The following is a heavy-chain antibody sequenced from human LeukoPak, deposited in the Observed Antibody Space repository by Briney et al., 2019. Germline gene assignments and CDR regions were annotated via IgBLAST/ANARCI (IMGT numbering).Heavy chain of an antibody. CDR3: ARGYSSSWYLNWFDP. CDR2: IYHSGST. CDR1: GGSISSYY. Sequence: SETLSLTCTVSGGSISSYYWSWIRQPPGKGLEWIGSIYHSGSTYYNPSLKSQVTISVDTSKNQSSLKLTSVTAADTAVYYCARGYSSSWYLNWFDPWGQGTLVTVSS. D-gene: IGHD6-13*01. J-gene: IGHJ5*02. V-gene: IGHV4-38-2*02.